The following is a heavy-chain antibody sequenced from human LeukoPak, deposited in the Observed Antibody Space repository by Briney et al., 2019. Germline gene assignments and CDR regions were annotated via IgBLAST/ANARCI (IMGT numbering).Heavy chain of an antibody. Sequence: GGSLRLSCAASGFTFSSYAMHWVRQAPGKGLEWVAVISYDGSNKYYADSVKGRFTISSDNSKNTLYLQMNSLRAEDTAVYYCARDHVPPTQWELPYSDYYGMDVWGQGTTVTVSS. CDR3: ARDHVPPTQWELPYSDYYGMDV. D-gene: IGHD1-26*01. CDR1: GFTFSSYA. J-gene: IGHJ6*02. V-gene: IGHV3-30-3*01. CDR2: ISYDGSNK.